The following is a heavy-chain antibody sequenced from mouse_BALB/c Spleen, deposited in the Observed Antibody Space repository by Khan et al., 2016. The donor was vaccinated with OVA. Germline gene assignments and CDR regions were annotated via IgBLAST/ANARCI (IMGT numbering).Heavy chain of an antibody. D-gene: IGHD2-4*01. CDR3: ARQPYYHYNIMDY. J-gene: IGHJ4*01. V-gene: IGHV2-6-1*01. Sequence: QVRLQQSGPGLVAPSQSLSITCTISGFSLTNYGVHWVRQSPGKGLEWLVVIWSDGSTTYNSALKSRLTISKDNSKSQVFLKMNSLQTDDTAMYFCARQPYYHYNIMDYWGQGTSVTVSS. CDR2: IWSDGST. CDR1: GFSLTNYG.